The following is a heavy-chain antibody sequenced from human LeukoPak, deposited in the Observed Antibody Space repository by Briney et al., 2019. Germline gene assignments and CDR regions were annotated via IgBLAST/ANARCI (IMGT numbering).Heavy chain of an antibody. D-gene: IGHD4-17*01. V-gene: IGHV3-30*02. CDR1: GFTFSSYG. CDR3: AKDSNPLLTVTTLDY. CDR2: IRYDGSNK. Sequence: GVALRLSCAASGFTFSSYGMHWVRQAPGKGLEWVVVIRYDGSNKYYADSVKGRFTISRDNSKNTLYLQMNSLRAEDTAVYYCAKDSNPLLTVTTLDYWGQGTLVTVSS. J-gene: IGHJ4*02.